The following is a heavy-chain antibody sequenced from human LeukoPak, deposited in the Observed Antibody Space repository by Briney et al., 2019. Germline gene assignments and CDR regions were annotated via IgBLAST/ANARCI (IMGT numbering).Heavy chain of an antibody. V-gene: IGHV1-18*01. Sequence: GASVKVSCKATSRISWVRQAPGLGLEWMGWIGTYGGDTYYAQKFQGRITVTTDTSTSTVYMELRNLRSDDTAVYYCARDLWNFYDDSGYNRDFDSWGQGTLVTVSS. J-gene: IGHJ5*01. D-gene: IGHD3-22*01. CDR2: IGTYGGDT. CDR1: TSR. CDR3: ARDLWNFYDDSGYNRDFDS.